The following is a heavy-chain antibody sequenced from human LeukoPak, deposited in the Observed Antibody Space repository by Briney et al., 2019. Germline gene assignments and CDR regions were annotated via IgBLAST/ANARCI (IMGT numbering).Heavy chain of an antibody. V-gene: IGHV1-2*02. Sequence: ASVKVSCKASGYTFTGYYMHWVRQAPGQGLEWMGWINPNSGGTNYAQKFQGMVTMTRDTSISTAYMELSRLRSDDTAVYSCARDLIGVTTYYYYGMDVWGQGTTVTVSS. CDR2: INPNSGGT. J-gene: IGHJ6*02. CDR3: ARDLIGVTTYYYYGMDV. CDR1: GYTFTGYY. D-gene: IGHD3-22*01.